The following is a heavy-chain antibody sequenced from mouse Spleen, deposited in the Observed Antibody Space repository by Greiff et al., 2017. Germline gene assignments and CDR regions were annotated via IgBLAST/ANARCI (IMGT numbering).Heavy chain of an antibody. J-gene: IGHJ3*01. CDR2: IYPSDSET. V-gene: IGHV1-61*01. CDR3: ARRGLRGFAY. D-gene: IGHD2-4*01. Sequence: VQLQQPGAELVRPGSSVKLSCKASGYTFTSYWMDWVKQRPGQGLEWIGNIYPSDSETHYNQKFKDKATLTVDKSSCTAYMQLSSLTSEDSAVYYCARRGLRGFAYWGQGTLVTVSA. CDR1: GYTFTSYW.